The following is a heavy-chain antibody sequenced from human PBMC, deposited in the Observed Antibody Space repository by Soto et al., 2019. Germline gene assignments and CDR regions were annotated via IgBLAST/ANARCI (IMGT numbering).Heavy chain of an antibody. D-gene: IGHD6-6*01. CDR2: IYYSGST. J-gene: IGHJ6*02. CDR3: AREVAARPDYYYYGMDV. Sequence: LSLTCTVSGGSISSGGYYWSWIRQHPGKGLEWIGYIYYSGSTYYNPSLKSRVTISVDTSKNQFSLKLSSVTAADTAVYYCAREVAARPDYYYYGMDVWGQGTTVTVSS. V-gene: IGHV4-31*02. CDR1: GGSISSGGYY.